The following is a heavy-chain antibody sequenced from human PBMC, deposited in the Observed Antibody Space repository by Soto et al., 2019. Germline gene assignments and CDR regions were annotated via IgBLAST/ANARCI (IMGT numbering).Heavy chain of an antibody. V-gene: IGHV4-30-2*01. J-gene: IGHJ5*02. CDR2: IYHSGST. CDR3: ARVRVRGIAAAGARGWFDP. Sequence: SETLSLTCAVSGGSISSGGYPWSWIRQPRGKGREWIGYIYHSGSTYYNPSLKSRVTISLATSKHQFSLKLRSVTAAETAVYYCARVRVRGIAAAGARGWFDPWGQGTLVTVSS. D-gene: IGHD6-13*01. CDR1: GGSISSGGYP.